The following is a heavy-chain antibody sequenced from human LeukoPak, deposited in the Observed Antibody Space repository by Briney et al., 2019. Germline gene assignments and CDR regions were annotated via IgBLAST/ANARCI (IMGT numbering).Heavy chain of an antibody. Sequence: GGSLRLSCAASGLSVSSNYMSWVRQAPGKGLEWVSLISSGGSTYYADSVEGRFTISRDFSKNTVSLQMNSLRAEATAVYFCARNYYDSLTGVRYWGQGTLVAVSS. CDR3: ARNYYDSLTGVRY. D-gene: IGHD3-9*01. CDR1: GLSVSSNY. CDR2: ISSGGST. V-gene: IGHV3-53*01. J-gene: IGHJ4*02.